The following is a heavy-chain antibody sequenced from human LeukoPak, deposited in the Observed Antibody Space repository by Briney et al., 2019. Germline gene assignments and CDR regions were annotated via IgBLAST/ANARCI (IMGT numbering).Heavy chain of an antibody. V-gene: IGHV1-18*01. CDR2: ISVYKGNT. J-gene: IGHJ3*02. Sequence: GASVKVSCKASGYXFSSYGISWVRQAPGQGLEWMGWISVYKGNTNDAQKFQGRVTMTTDTSTSTAYMELRSLRSDDTAVYYCARDIYYETGAFDIWGQGTMVTVSS. CDR1: GYXFSSYG. CDR3: ARDIYYETGAFDI. D-gene: IGHD3-22*01.